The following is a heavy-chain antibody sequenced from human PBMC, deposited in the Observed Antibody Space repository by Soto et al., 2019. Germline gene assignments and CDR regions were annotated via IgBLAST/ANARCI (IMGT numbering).Heavy chain of an antibody. Sequence: GGSLRLSCAASGFTFSSYSMNWVRQAPGKGLEWVSYISSSSSTIYYADSVKGRFTISRDNAKNSLYLQMNSLRDEDTAVYYCARPEYSSSSYGMDVWGQGTTVTAP. CDR2: ISSSSSTI. J-gene: IGHJ6*02. D-gene: IGHD6-6*01. CDR1: GFTFSSYS. CDR3: ARPEYSSSSYGMDV. V-gene: IGHV3-48*02.